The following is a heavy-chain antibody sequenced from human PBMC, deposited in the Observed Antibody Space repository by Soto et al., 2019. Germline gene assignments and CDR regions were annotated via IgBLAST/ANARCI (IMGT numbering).Heavy chain of an antibody. D-gene: IGHD3-10*01. CDR2: INHSGST. CDR3: AREAPFGLRAFDI. J-gene: IGHJ3*02. Sequence: SETLSLTCAVYGGSFSGYYWSWIRQPPGKGLEWIGEINHSGSTNYNPSLKSRVTISVDTSKNQFSLKLSSVTAADTAVYYCAREAPFGLRAFDIWGQGTMVTVSS. CDR1: GGSFSGYY. V-gene: IGHV4-34*01.